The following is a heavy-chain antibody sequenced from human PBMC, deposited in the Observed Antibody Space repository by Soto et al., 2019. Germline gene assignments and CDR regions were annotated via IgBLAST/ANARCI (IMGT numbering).Heavy chain of an antibody. Sequence: SDTLSLTCTVSGGSISSGGYYWSWIRQHPGKGLEWIGYIYYSGSTYYNPSLKSRVTISVDTSKNQFSLKLSSVTAADTAVYYCATSPYYYDSSGYLYDPDSRYAFDIWGQGTMVNVSS. D-gene: IGHD3-22*01. V-gene: IGHV4-31*03. J-gene: IGHJ3*02. CDR2: IYYSGST. CDR3: ATSPYYYDSSGYLYDPDSRYAFDI. CDR1: GGSISSGGYY.